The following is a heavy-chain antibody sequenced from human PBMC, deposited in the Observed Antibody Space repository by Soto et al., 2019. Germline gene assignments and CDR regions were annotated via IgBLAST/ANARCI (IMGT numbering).Heavy chain of an antibody. CDR1: GFTFSNHA. CDR2: ISDSGST. V-gene: IGHV3-23*01. J-gene: IGHJ4*02. D-gene: IGHD2-2*01. Sequence: EVQLLESGGALVQPGGSLRLSCAASGFTFSNHAMNWVRQAPGKGLEWVSTISDSGSTYYADSVKGRFTISRDNSKNKLYLQMNSLRAEDTAVYYCARDPGGHYCTSTSCLYFFAHWGQGTLVIVSS. CDR3: ARDPGGHYCTSTSCLYFFAH.